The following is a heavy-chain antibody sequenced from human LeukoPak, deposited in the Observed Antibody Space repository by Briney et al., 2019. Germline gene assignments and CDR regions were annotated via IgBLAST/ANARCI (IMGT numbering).Heavy chain of an antibody. J-gene: IGHJ4*02. CDR3: ARRTSSVGSSVWSYFDY. D-gene: IGHD3-10*01. V-gene: IGHV1-18*01. CDR2: ISAYNGNT. Sequence: ASVKVSCKASGYTFTSYGISWVRQAPGQGLEWMGWISAYNGNTNYAQKLQGRVTMTTDTSTSTAYMGLRSLRSDDTAVYYCARRTSSVGSSVWSYFDYWGQGTLVTVSS. CDR1: GYTFTSYG.